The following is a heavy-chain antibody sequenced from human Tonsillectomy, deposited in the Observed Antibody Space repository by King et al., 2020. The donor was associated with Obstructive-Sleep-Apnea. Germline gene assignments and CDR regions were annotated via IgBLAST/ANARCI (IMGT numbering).Heavy chain of an antibody. Sequence: VQLQESGPGLVKPSETLSLTCTVSGGSISSHYWTWIRQPPEKGLEWIGYISYSGNTNYNPSLKSRVTISVDTSKNQFSLKLGSVTAADTAVYYCARGAIGTSWFWDYWGQGTLVTVSS. CDR2: ISYSGNT. CDR1: GGSISSHY. V-gene: IGHV4-59*11. D-gene: IGHD6-13*01. J-gene: IGHJ4*02. CDR3: ARGAIGTSWFWDY.